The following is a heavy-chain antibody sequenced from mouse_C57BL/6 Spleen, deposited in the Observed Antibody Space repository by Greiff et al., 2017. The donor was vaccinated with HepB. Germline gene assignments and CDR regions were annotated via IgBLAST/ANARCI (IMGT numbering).Heavy chain of an antibody. V-gene: IGHV1-64*01. J-gene: IGHJ4*01. D-gene: IGHD1-1*01. CDR3: ARGPITTVVDYYAMDY. CDR2: IHPNSGST. CDR1: GYTFTSYW. Sequence: VQLQQPGAELVKPGASVKLSCKASGYTFTSYWMHWVKQRPGQGLEWIGMIHPNSGSTNYNEKFKSKATLTVDKSSSTAYMQLSSLTSEDSAVYYCARGPITTVVDYYAMDYWGQGTSVTVSS.